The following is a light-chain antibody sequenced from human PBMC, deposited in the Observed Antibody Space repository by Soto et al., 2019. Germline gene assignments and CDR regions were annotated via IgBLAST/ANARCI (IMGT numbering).Light chain of an antibody. CDR1: TGAVTSAYY. CDR2: STG. CDR3: LLYYGGAWV. V-gene: IGLV7-43*01. J-gene: IGLJ3*02. Sequence: QAVVTQEPSLTVSPGGTVTLTCASSTGAVTSAYYPNWFQQKPGEAPTTLIYSTGNKHTWTPARFSGSLLGGKAALTLSGVQPEDEAEYYCLLYYGGAWVFGGGTKLTVL.